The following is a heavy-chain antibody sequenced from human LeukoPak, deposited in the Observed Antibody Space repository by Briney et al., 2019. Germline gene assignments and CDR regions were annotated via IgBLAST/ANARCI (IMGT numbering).Heavy chain of an antibody. Sequence: PSETLSLTSTVSGSSITTYTHWGWIRQPPGKGLGWIATIHHTGNTYYNPSLESPVTISIDTSKNQFSLEVRSVSAADTAVYYCARGRLYSAPSSGWHFDYWGQGTLVTVSS. CDR2: IHHTGNT. D-gene: IGHD6-19*01. CDR3: ARGRLYSAPSSGWHFDY. J-gene: IGHJ4*02. V-gene: IGHV4-38-2*02. CDR1: GSSITTYTH.